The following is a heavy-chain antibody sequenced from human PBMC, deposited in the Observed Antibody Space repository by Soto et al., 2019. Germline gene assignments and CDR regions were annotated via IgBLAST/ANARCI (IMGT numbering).Heavy chain of an antibody. CDR2: IYYSGST. CDR1: GDSLGSGGYY. Sequence: QVQLQESGPGLMKPSQTLSLTCTVSGDSLGSGGYYWSWIRQHPGKGPEWIGYIYYSGSTYYNPSLKSRVTISVDTSKNQSPLRLNSVTAADTAVYYCARDGLVWGSPDGMDVWGQGTTVSVSS. V-gene: IGHV4-31*03. J-gene: IGHJ6*02. D-gene: IGHD3-16*01. CDR3: ARDGLVWGSPDGMDV.